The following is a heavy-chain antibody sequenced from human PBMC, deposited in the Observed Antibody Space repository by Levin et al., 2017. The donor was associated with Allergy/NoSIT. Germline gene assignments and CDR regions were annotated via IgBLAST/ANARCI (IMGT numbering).Heavy chain of an antibody. Sequence: NPGGSLRLSCAASGFTFSDYYMSWIRQAPGKGLEWVSYISSSGSTIYYADSVKGRFTISRDNAKNSLYLQMNSLRAEDTAVYYCARDRVYYYGSGSYAAGDYYGMDVWGQGTTVTVSS. CDR1: GFTFSDYY. D-gene: IGHD3-10*01. V-gene: IGHV3-11*01. J-gene: IGHJ6*02. CDR3: ARDRVYYYGSGSYAAGDYYGMDV. CDR2: ISSSGSTI.